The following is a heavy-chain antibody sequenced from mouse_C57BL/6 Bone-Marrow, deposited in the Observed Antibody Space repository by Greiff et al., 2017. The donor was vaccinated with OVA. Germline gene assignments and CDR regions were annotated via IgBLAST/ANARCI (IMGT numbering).Heavy chain of an antibody. CDR1: GFNIKDYY. CDR3: TPYYYGSSDWFAY. V-gene: IGHV14-1*01. J-gene: IGHJ3*01. Sequence: EVKLMESGAELVRPGASVKLSCTASGFNIKDYYMHWVKQRPEQGLEWIGRIDPEDGDTEYAPKFQGKATMTADTSSNTAYLQLSSLTSEDTAVYYCTPYYYGSSDWFAYWGQGTLVTVSA. CDR2: IDPEDGDT. D-gene: IGHD1-1*01.